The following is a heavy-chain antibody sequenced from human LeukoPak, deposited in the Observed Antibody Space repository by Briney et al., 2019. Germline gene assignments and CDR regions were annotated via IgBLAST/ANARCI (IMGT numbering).Heavy chain of an antibody. Sequence: SETLSLTCTVSGGSISSYYWSWIRQPPGKGLEWIGHIYYSGSTNYNPSLKSRVTISVDTSKNQFSLKLSSVTAADTAVYYCARIPVNRYYYYYMDVWGKGTTVTISS. J-gene: IGHJ6*03. CDR3: ARIPVNRYYYYYMDV. CDR1: GGSISSYY. CDR2: IYYSGST. V-gene: IGHV4-59*01.